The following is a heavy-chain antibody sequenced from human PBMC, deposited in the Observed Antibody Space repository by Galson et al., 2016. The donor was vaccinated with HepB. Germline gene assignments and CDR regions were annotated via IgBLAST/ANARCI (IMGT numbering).Heavy chain of an antibody. CDR2: IYHSGST. CDR1: GYSISSGYY. J-gene: IGHJ4*02. D-gene: IGHD6-13*01. V-gene: IGHV4-38-2*02. Sequence: ETLSLTCVVSGYSISSGYYWGWIRQPPGKGLEWIGNIYHSGSTYYNPSLKSRVTISVDTSKNQFSLKLSSVTAADTAVYYCARDRSYSSSSIDYWGQGTLVTVSS. CDR3: ARDRSYSSSSIDY.